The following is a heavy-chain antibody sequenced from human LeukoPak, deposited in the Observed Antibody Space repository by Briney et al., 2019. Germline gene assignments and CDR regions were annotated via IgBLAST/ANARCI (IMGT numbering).Heavy chain of an antibody. Sequence: SETLSLTCAVYGGSFSDYYWSWIRQPPGKGLEWIGEINHSGTTNYSPSLKSRVSISVDTSKNQFSLKLNSVTAADAAMYYCASHYSSGSYRYTGSFDSWGQGVLVNVSS. CDR1: GGSFSDYY. J-gene: IGHJ4*02. CDR2: INHSGTT. CDR3: ASHYSSGSYRYTGSFDS. D-gene: IGHD3-16*02. V-gene: IGHV4-34*01.